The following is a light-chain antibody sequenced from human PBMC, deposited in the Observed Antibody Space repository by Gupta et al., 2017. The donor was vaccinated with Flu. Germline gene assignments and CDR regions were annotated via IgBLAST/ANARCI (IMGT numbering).Light chain of an antibody. CDR1: QSVSTTY. CDR3: QQSSSSPRT. V-gene: IGKV3-20*01. Sequence: EVVLTQSPGTLSLSPGERATLSCRASQSVSTTYLAWYQQKPGQAPRLLIYGTSSRATGTPDRFSGSGSGTGFTLTISRLEPEDFAVYYCQQSSSSPRTFGQGTRLEIK. J-gene: IGKJ2*01. CDR2: GTS.